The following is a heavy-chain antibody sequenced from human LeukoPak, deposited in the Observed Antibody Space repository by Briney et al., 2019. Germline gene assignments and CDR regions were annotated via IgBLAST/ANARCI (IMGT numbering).Heavy chain of an antibody. J-gene: IGHJ5*02. CDR3: AKDAYGSGSYYLNWFDP. D-gene: IGHD3-10*01. CDR1: GFTFSSYG. CDR2: ISYDGSNK. Sequence: PGRSLRLSCAASGFTFSSYGMHWVRQAPGKGLEWVAVISYDGSNKYYADSVKGRFTISRDNSKNTLYLQMNSLRAEDTAVYYRAKDAYGSGSYYLNWFDPWGQGTLVTVSS. V-gene: IGHV3-30*18.